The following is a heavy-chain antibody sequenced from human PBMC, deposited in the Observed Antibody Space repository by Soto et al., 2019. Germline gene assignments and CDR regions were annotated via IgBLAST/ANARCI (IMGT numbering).Heavy chain of an antibody. D-gene: IGHD3-3*01. V-gene: IGHV3-48*02. CDR1: GFTFSSYS. CDR3: ARDTNYDFWSGYYNRYGMDV. J-gene: IGHJ6*02. CDR2: ISSSSSTI. Sequence: EVQLVESGGGLVQPGGSLRLSCAASGFTFSSYSMNWVRQAPGKGLEWVSYISSSSSTIYYADSVKGRFTISRDNAKNALYLQMNSLRDEDTAVYYCARDTNYDFWSGYYNRYGMDVWGQETTVTVSS.